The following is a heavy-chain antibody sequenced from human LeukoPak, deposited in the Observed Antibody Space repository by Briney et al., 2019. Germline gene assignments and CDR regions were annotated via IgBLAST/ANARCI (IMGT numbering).Heavy chain of an antibody. CDR1: GFTFSSYW. CDR3: ARDMARGYCSGGSCYSQDYYYGMDV. V-gene: IGHV3-7*01. J-gene: IGHJ6*02. D-gene: IGHD2-15*01. Sequence: GGSLILSCAASGFTFSSYWMSWVRQAPGKGLEWVANIKQDGSEKYYADSVKGRFTISRDNSKNTLYLQMNSLRAEDTAVYYCARDMARGYCSGGSCYSQDYYYGMDVWGQGTTVTVSS. CDR2: IKQDGSEK.